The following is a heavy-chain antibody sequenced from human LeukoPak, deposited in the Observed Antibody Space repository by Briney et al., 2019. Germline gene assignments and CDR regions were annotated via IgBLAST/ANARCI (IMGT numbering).Heavy chain of an antibody. CDR3: ARDPQTTYYYDSSGYGGWFDP. CDR1: GYTFTGYY. D-gene: IGHD3-22*01. CDR2: INLNSGGT. J-gene: IGHJ5*02. V-gene: IGHV1-2*02. Sequence: ASVKVSFKSSGYTFTGYYMHWVRQAPGQGLEWMGWINLNSGGTNYAQKFQGRVTMTRDTSISTAYMELSRLRSDDTAVYYCARDPQTTYYYDSSGYGGWFDPWGQGTLVTVSS.